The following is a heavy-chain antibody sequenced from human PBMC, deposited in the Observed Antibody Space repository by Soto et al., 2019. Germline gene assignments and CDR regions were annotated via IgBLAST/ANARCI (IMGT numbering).Heavy chain of an antibody. J-gene: IGHJ4*02. D-gene: IGHD6-13*01. CDR1: GFTVSSNY. V-gene: IGHV3-66*01. Sequence: EVQLVESGGGLVQPGGSLRLSCAASGFTVSSNYMSWVRQAPGKGLEWVSVIYSGGSTYYADSVKGRFTISRDNSKNTLYLQMNSLRAEDTAVYYCARGRGGHSSSPRVGYFDYWGQGTLVTVSS. CDR3: ARGRGGHSSSPRVGYFDY. CDR2: IYSGGST.